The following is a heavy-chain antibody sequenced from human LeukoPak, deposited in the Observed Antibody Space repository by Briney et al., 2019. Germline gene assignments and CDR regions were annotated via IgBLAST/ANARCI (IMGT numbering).Heavy chain of an antibody. V-gene: IGHV4-59*01. D-gene: IGHD6-19*01. CDR2: IYYSGSN. CDR1: GGSISSYC. Sequence: SETLSLTCTVSGGSISSYCWSWVRQPPGKGLEWLGYIYYSGSNNYNPSLKSRVTISVNTSKNHFSLKLSSVTAADTAVYYCASRLSSGWYGGAFDIWGQGTMVTVSS. CDR3: ASRLSSGWYGGAFDI. J-gene: IGHJ3*02.